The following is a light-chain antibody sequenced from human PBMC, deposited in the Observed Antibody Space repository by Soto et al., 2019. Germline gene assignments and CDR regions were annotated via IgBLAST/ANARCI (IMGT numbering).Light chain of an antibody. CDR3: QQCGSLPGT. CDR1: QSISTW. CDR2: GTS. Sequence: TQSPSTLSASVGDRVTITCRASQSISTWLAWYQQKPGQAPRLLIFGTSSRATGIPDRFIGGGSGTDFTLTISRLEPEDFAVYYCQQCGSLPGTFGQGTKVESK. J-gene: IGKJ1*01. V-gene: IGKV3-20*01.